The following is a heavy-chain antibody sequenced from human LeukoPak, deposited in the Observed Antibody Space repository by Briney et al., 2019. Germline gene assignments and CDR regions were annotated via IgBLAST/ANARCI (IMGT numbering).Heavy chain of an antibody. CDR2: INPNSGGT. V-gene: IGHV1-2*02. CDR3: ARDLRYYDILTGPDYGMDV. J-gene: IGHJ6*02. Sequence: ASVKVSCKASGYTFTGYYMHWVRQAPGQGLEWMGWINPNSGGTNYAQKFQGRVTMTRDTSISTAYMGLSRLRSDDTAVYYCARDLRYYDILTGPDYGMDVWGQGTTVTVSS. D-gene: IGHD3-9*01. CDR1: GYTFTGYY.